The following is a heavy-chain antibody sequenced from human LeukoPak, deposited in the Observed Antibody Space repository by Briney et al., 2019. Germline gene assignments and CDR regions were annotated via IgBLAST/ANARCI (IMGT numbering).Heavy chain of an antibody. CDR1: GFTFSSYG. Sequence: GGSLRLSCAVSGFTFSSYGMHWVRQAPGKGLEWVAVISYDGSNKYYADSVKGRFTISRDNSKNTLYLQRNSLRAEDTAVYYCAKDRGYSGYDYGYYFDYWGQGTLVTVSS. CDR3: AKDRGYSGYDYGYYFDY. V-gene: IGHV3-30*18. CDR2: ISYDGSNK. D-gene: IGHD5-12*01. J-gene: IGHJ4*02.